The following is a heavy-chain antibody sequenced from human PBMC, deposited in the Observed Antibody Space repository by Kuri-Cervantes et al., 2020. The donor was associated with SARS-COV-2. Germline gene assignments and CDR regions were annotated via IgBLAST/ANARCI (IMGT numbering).Heavy chain of an antibody. D-gene: IGHD2-15*01. CDR1: GGTFSSYA. CDR2: IIPFFGTA. Sequence: SVKVSCKASGGTFSSYAITWVRQAPGQGLEWMGGIIPFFGTANYAQKFQGRVTITADKSTSTAYMELSSLRSEDTAVYYCARVLGYCSGGSCYNYYYYYGMDVWGQGTTVTVSS. CDR3: ARVLGYCSGGSCYNYYYYYGMDV. J-gene: IGHJ6*02. V-gene: IGHV1-69*06.